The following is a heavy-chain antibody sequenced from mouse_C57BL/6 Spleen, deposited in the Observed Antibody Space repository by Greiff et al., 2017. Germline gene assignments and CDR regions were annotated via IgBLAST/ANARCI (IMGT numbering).Heavy chain of an antibody. V-gene: IGHV3-6*01. J-gene: IGHJ1*03. CDR1: GYSITSGYY. CDR3: ARCTTVVAKHWYFDV. CDR2: ISYDGST. Sequence: EVKLQQSGPGLVKPSQSLSLTCSVTGYSITSGYYWNCIRQFPGNKLEWMGYISYDGSTNYTPSLKNRISITRDTSKNKFFSKCNSVTTEDTATYYCARCTTVVAKHWYFDVGGTGTTVTVSS. D-gene: IGHD1-1*01.